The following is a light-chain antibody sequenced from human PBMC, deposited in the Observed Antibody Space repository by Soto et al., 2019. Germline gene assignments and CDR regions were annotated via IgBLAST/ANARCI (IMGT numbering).Light chain of an antibody. CDR3: SSYAGSNNFVV. Sequence: QSVLTQPPSASGSPGQSVTISCTGTSSDVGGYNYVSWYQQHPGKAPKLMIYEVSKRPSGVPDRFSGSKSGNTASLTVSGRQAEDEADYYCSSYAGSNNFVVFGTGTKLTVL. CDR1: SSDVGGYNY. CDR2: EVS. V-gene: IGLV2-8*01. J-gene: IGLJ1*01.